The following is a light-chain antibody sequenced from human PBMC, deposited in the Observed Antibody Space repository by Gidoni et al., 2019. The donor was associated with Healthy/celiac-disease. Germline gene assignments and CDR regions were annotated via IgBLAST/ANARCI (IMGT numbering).Light chain of an antibody. CDR2: DAS. CDR3: QQRSNS. J-gene: IGKJ3*01. Sequence: EIVLTQSPATLSLSPGERATLSCRASQSVSSYLAWYQQKPGQAPRLLIYDASNWATGIPARFSGSGSGTDFTLTISSLEPEDFAVYYCQQRSNSFXPXTKVDIK. V-gene: IGKV3-11*01. CDR1: QSVSSY.